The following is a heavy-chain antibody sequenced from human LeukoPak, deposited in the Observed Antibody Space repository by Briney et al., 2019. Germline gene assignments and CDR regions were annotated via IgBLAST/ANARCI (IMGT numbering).Heavy chain of an antibody. V-gene: IGHV1-69*13. D-gene: IGHD3-3*01. CDR3: ARAPMPYYDFWSGYFDY. J-gene: IGHJ4*02. CDR2: IIPIFGTA. CDR1: GGTFSSYA. Sequence: SVKVSCKASGGTFSSYAISWVRQAPGQGLEWMGGIIPIFGTANYAQKFQGRVTITADESTSTAYMELSSLRSEDTAVYYCARAPMPYYDFWSGYFDYWGQGTLVTVSS.